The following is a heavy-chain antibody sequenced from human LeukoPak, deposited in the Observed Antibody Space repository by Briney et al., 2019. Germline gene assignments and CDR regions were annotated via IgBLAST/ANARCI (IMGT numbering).Heavy chain of an antibody. D-gene: IGHD2-2*01. CDR3: ARHGTVPAAITWDYYFDY. CDR2: IIPIFGTA. Sequence: SVKVSCRASGGTFSSYAISWVRQAPGQGLEWMGGIIPIFGTANYAQKFQGRVTITADESTSTAYMELSSLRSEDTAVYYCARHGTVPAAITWDYYFDYWGQGTLVTVSS. CDR1: GGTFSSYA. J-gene: IGHJ4*02. V-gene: IGHV1-69*01.